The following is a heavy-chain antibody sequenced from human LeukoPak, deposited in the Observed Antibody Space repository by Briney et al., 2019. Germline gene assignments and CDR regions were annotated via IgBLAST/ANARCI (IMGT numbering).Heavy chain of an antibody. V-gene: IGHV3-30*18. CDR1: GFTFSSYG. D-gene: IGHD1-26*01. CDR3: AEDLNPREAGATIDY. Sequence: GGSLRLSCAASGFTFSSYGIHWVRQAPGKGLEWVAVISYDGSNKYYADPVKGRFTISRDNSKNTLYLQMNSLRAEDTAVYHCAEDLNPREAGATIDYWGQGTLVTVSS. J-gene: IGHJ4*02. CDR2: ISYDGSNK.